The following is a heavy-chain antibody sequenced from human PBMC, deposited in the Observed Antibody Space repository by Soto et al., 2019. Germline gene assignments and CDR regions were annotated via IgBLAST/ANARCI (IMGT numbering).Heavy chain of an antibody. CDR1: GFSLSTRAVG. D-gene: IGHD1-26*01. V-gene: IGHV2-5*01. CDR2: IYWNDDK. Sequence: QITLKESGPTLVKPTQTLTLTCTFSGFSLSTRAVGVGWIRQPPGKALEWLALIYWNDDKRYSPSLKNRLTITKDTSKNHVVLTMTNMDPVDTDTYSCAHRHELGSFDIWGQGTKVTVSS. CDR3: AHRHELGSFDI. J-gene: IGHJ3*02.